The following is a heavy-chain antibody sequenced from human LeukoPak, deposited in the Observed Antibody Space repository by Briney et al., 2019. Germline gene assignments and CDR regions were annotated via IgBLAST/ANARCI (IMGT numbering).Heavy chain of an antibody. V-gene: IGHV3-23*01. Sequence: GGSLRLSCAASGFTFSSSAMSWVPEAPGKGLEWVSVISGSGDSAHYADSVKGRFTISRDNSKNTLYLQMNSLRAEDTAVYYCARQRLGDHWGQGSLVTVSS. J-gene: IGHJ4*02. D-gene: IGHD6-19*01. CDR3: ARQRLGDH. CDR1: GFTFSSSA. CDR2: ISGSGDSA.